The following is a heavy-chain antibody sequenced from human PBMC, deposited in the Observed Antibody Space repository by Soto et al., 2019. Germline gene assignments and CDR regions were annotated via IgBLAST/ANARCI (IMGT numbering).Heavy chain of an antibody. CDR1: GFTFTSYA. CDR2: ISVSGDRT. D-gene: IGHD4-4*01. V-gene: IGHV3-23*01. J-gene: IGHJ6*02. Sequence: PGGSLRLSCAASGFTFTSYAMCWVRQAPGKGLEWVSSISVSGDRTFYADSVKGRFAISRDNSKNTVSLQMNSLRAEDTAVYYCVKFPVITASYYYQDMDVWGRGTTVTVSS. CDR3: VKFPVITASYYYQDMDV.